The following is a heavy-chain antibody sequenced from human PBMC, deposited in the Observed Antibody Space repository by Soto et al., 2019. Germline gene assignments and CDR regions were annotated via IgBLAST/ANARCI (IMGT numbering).Heavy chain of an antibody. CDR1: GYSFADYW. CDR2: ISPDDSDI. J-gene: IGHJ3*02. D-gene: IGHD6-13*01. CDR3: ARQLGQYISSWYAFDI. V-gene: IGHV5-51*01. Sequence: PGESLKISCKGSGYSFADYWIAWVRRMPGKGLECMGIISPDDSDIRYSPSFRGQVTISADNSISTAYLQWSSLRASDTAIYYCARQLGQYISSWYAFDIWGQGTMVTVSS.